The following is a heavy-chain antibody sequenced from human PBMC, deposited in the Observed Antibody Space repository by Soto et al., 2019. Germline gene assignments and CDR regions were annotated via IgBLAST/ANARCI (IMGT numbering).Heavy chain of an antibody. CDR1: GGSVSSGSYY. CDR3: ARDAPDYSFDP. CDR2: IYYSGST. J-gene: IGHJ5*02. Sequence: QVQLQESGPGLLKPSETLSLTCTVSGGSVSSGSYYWSWIRQPPGKGLEWIGYIYYSGSTNYNPSLKRRVTISVATPKTLFPLKLSSVTAADTAVDYCARDAPDYSFDPWGQGTLVTVSS. V-gene: IGHV4-61*01.